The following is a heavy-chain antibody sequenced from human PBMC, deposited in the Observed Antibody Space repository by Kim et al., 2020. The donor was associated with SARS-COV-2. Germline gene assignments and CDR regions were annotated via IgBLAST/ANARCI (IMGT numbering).Heavy chain of an antibody. Sequence: GGSLRLSCAASGFTFSSYGMHWVRQAPGKGLEWVALIWYDGSNKYYADSVKGRFTISRDNSKNTLYLQMNSLRAEDTAVYYCARANWGTLDYFDYWGQGT. J-gene: IGHJ4*02. CDR1: GFTFSSYG. CDR3: ARANWGTLDYFDY. CDR2: IWYDGSNK. D-gene: IGHD7-27*01. V-gene: IGHV3-33*01.